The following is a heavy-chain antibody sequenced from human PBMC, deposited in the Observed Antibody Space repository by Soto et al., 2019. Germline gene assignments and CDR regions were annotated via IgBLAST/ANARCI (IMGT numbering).Heavy chain of an antibody. D-gene: IGHD6-6*01. Sequence: SVKVSCKASGGTFSSYAISWVRQAPGQGLEWMGGIIPIFGTANYAQKFQGRVTITADESTSTAYMELSSLRSEGTAVYYCARDLKGYSSSSDYFDYWGQGTLVTVSS. J-gene: IGHJ4*02. CDR3: ARDLKGYSSSSDYFDY. CDR2: IIPIFGTA. CDR1: GGTFSSYA. V-gene: IGHV1-69*13.